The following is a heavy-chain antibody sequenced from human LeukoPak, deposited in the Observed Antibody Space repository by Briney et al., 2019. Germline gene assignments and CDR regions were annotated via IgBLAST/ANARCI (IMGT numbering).Heavy chain of an antibody. D-gene: IGHD6-19*01. CDR1: GGSISRGYY. CDR3: ARDTGIAVAATRGAFDI. J-gene: IGHJ3*02. CDR2: ISHSGST. Sequence: SETLSLTCTVSGGSISRGYYWGWIRQPPGKGLEWIGSISHSGSTYYNPSLKSRVTISVDTSKNQFSLKLSSVTAADTAVYYCARDTGIAVAATRGAFDIWGQGTMVTVSS. V-gene: IGHV4-38-2*02.